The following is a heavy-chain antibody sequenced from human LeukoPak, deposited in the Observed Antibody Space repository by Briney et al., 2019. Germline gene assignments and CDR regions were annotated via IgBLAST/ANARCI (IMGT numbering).Heavy chain of an antibody. J-gene: IGHJ4*02. CDR1: GGSISSGGYY. CDR2: IYYSGST. D-gene: IGHD6-6*01. Sequence: LSETLSLTCTVPGGSISSGGYYWSWIRQLPGKGLEWIGYIYYSGSTYYNPSLKSRVTISVDTSKNQFSLNLSSVTAADTAVYYCARGKQLARFDYWGQGTLVTVSS. V-gene: IGHV4-31*03. CDR3: ARGKQLARFDY.